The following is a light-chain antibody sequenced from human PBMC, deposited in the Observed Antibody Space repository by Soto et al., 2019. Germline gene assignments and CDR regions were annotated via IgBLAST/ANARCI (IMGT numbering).Light chain of an antibody. CDR3: QQYTTSPFT. J-gene: IGKJ3*01. Sequence: EIVLTQSPGTLSLSPGERATLYCRASQSVGSNYLAWYQQKHGQAPRVLIYGASSRATGIPDRFSGSGSGADFTLTISRLEPEDFAVYYCQQYTTSPFTFGPGTKVDI. V-gene: IGKV3-20*01. CDR2: GAS. CDR1: QSVGSNY.